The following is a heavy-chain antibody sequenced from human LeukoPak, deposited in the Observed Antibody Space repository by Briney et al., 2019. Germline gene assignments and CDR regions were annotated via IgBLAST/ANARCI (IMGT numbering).Heavy chain of an antibody. Sequence: GGSLRLSCAASGFTFSSYPMHWVRQAPGKGLEWVALISYDGSNKYYADSVKGRFSISRDNSKNTLFLQMNSLRAEDTAVYYCARVFSSSWYGLDYWGQGTLVTVS. CDR3: ARVFSSSWYGLDY. CDR1: GFTFSSYP. J-gene: IGHJ4*02. V-gene: IGHV3-30*04. CDR2: ISYDGSNK. D-gene: IGHD6-13*01.